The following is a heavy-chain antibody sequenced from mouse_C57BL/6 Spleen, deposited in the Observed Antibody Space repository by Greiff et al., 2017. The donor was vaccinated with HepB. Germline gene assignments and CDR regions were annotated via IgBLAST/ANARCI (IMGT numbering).Heavy chain of an antibody. Sequence: QVQLKESGAELVRPGTSVKVSCKASGYAFTNYLIEWVKQRPGQGLEWIGVINPGSGGTNYNEKFKGKATLTADKSSSTAYMQLSSLTSEDSAVYFCAREGKAYWGQGTLVTVSA. CDR2: INPGSGGT. V-gene: IGHV1-54*01. CDR3: AREGKAY. CDR1: GYAFTNYL. J-gene: IGHJ3*01.